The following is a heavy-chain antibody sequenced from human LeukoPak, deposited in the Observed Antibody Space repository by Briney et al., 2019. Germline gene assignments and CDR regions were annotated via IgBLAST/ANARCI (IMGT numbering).Heavy chain of an antibody. V-gene: IGHV3-23*01. CDR1: GFTFNTYG. CDR3: AKNIGGLDY. Sequence: PGGSLRLSCAVSGFTFNTYGMTWVRQAPGKGLEWVSGISGSDGSTYYADSVKGWFTISRDNSRNTLYLQMNSLRGEDTAVYYCAKNIGGLDYWGQGTLVTVSS. CDR2: ISGSDGST. J-gene: IGHJ4*02. D-gene: IGHD3-10*01.